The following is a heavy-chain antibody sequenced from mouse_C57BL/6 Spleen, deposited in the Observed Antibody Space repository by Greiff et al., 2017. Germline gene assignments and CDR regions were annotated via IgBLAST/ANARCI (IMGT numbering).Heavy chain of an antibody. CDR3: ARSTYFYGSNYDWYFDV. CDR1: GFTFTSYW. V-gene: IGHV1-7*01. CDR2: INPSSGYT. D-gene: IGHD1-1*01. Sequence: VQLQQSGAELAKPGASVKLSCKASGFTFTSYWMHWVKQRPGQGLEWIGYINPSSGYTKYNQKFKDEATLTADKSSSTAYMQLSSLTYEDSAVYYCARSTYFYGSNYDWYFDVWGTGTTVTVSS. J-gene: IGHJ1*03.